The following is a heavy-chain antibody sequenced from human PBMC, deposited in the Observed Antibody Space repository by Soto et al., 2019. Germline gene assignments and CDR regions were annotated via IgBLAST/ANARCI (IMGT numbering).Heavy chain of an antibody. CDR2: SIPIFGTA. D-gene: IGHD3-22*01. V-gene: IGHV1-69*12. J-gene: IGHJ5*02. CDR1: GGTFSSYA. Sequence: QVQLVQSGAEVKKPGSSVKVSCKASGGTFSSYAISWVRQAPGQGLEWMGESIPIFGTANYAQKFQGRVTITADESPSTAYMELRSLRSEDTAVYYCARDRGPSSGYYPYWFDPWGQGTLVSVSS. CDR3: ARDRGPSSGYYPYWFDP.